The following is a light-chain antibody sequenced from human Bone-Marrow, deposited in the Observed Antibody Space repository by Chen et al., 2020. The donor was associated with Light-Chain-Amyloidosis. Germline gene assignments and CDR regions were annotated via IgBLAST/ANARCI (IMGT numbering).Light chain of an antibody. CDR1: SSDVGGDNH. J-gene: IGLJ1*01. V-gene: IGLV2-14*01. CDR2: EVT. Sequence: QSALTQPASVSGSPGQSITISCTGTSSDVGGDNHVSWYQQHPVKAPKLMIYEVTNRPSLVPDRFSGSKSDNTASLTISGLQTEDEADYFCSSYTITTTLVFGRGTRVTVL. CDR3: SSYTITTTLV.